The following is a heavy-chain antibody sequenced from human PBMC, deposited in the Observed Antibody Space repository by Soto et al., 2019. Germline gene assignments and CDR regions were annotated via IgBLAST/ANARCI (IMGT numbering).Heavy chain of an antibody. CDR2: INPSGGST. J-gene: IGHJ6*02. CDR1: GYTFTSYY. V-gene: IGHV1-46*01. Sequence: ASVKVSCKASGYTFTSYYMHWVRQAPGQGLEWMGIINPSGGSTSYAQKFQGRVTMTRDTSTSTVYMELSSLRSEDTAVYYCAGKIYSSSWDNYYYYYGMDVWGQGTTVTVSS. D-gene: IGHD6-13*01. CDR3: AGKIYSSSWDNYYYYYGMDV.